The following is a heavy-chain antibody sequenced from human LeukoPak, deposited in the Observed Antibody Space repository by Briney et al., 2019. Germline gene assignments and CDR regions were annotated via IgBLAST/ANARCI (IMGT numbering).Heavy chain of an antibody. J-gene: IGHJ4*02. CDR3: TRYSGSWYYFEY. CDR2: IKSKTDGGTA. D-gene: IGHD6-13*01. Sequence: GGSLRLSCAASGFTFSNAWMSWVRQAPGKGLEWVGRIKSKTDGGTAEYAAPVKGRFTISRDDSKNTLYLQMSSLKTEDTAVYYCTRYSGSWYYFEYWGQGTLVTGSS. CDR1: GFTFSNAW. V-gene: IGHV3-15*01.